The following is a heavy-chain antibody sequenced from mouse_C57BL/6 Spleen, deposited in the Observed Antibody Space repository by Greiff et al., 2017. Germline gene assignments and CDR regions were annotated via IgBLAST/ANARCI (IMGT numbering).Heavy chain of an antibody. D-gene: IGHD1-1*01. CDR3: ARHYGSREDYYFDY. CDR2: IDPSDSYT. V-gene: IGHV1-69*01. Sequence: VQLQQPGAELVMPGASVKLSCKASGYTFTSYWMHWVKQRPGQGLEWIGEIDPSDSYTNYNEKFKGKSTLTVDKSSSTAYMQLSSLTSEDSAVYYCARHYGSREDYYFDYWGQGTTLTVSS. J-gene: IGHJ2*01. CDR1: GYTFTSYW.